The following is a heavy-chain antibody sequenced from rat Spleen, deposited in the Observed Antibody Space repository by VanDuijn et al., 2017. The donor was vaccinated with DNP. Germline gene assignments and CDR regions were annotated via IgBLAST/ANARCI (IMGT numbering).Heavy chain of an antibody. CDR2: IPSSGTST. D-gene: IGHD1-1*01. Sequence: EVQLVESGGDLVQPGRSLKLSCVASGFTFNNYWMTWIRQVPGTGLEWVASIPSSGTSTYYPDSVRGRFSISRDNARNTLYLQMDSLRSEDTATYYCTTLITFMSGWSQGTSVTVSS. CDR1: GFTFNNYW. V-gene: IGHV5-31*01. J-gene: IGHJ4*01. CDR3: TTLITFMSG.